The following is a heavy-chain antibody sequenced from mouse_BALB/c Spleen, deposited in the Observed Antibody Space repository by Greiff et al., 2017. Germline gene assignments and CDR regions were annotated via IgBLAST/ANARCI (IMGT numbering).Heavy chain of an antibody. CDR3: ARAYYGNYDWYFDV. CDR2: ISSGGSYT. V-gene: IGHV5-6*02. CDR1: GFTFSSYG. D-gene: IGHD2-10*01. Sequence: EVMLVESGGDLVKPGGSLKLSCAASGFTFSSYGMSWVRQTPDKRLEWVATISSGGSYTYYPDSVKGRFTISRDNAKNTLYLQMNSLKSEDTAMYYCARAYYGNYDWYFDVWGAGTTVTVSS. J-gene: IGHJ1*01.